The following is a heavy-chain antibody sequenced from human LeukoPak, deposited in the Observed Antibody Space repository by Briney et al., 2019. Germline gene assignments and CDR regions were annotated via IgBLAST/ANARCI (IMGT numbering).Heavy chain of an antibody. J-gene: IGHJ2*01. Sequence: SETLSLTCTVSGGSISSYYWSWIRQPPGRGLEWIGYTYYSGSTNYNPSLKSRVTISVDTSKNQFSLKLSSVTAADTAVYYCARDDRRSSGYYLGYFDLWGRGTLVTVSS. D-gene: IGHD3-22*01. CDR2: TYYSGST. CDR3: ARDDRRSSGYYLGYFDL. CDR1: GGSISSYY. V-gene: IGHV4-59*01.